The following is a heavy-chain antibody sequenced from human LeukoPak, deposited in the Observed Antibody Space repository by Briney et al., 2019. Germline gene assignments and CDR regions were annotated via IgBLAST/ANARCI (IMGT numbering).Heavy chain of an antibody. CDR2: IYTSGST. J-gene: IGHJ3*02. D-gene: IGHD3-22*01. V-gene: IGHV4-4*07. CDR1: GGSISSYY. CDR3: ARVGLGGYNDAFDI. Sequence: SETLSLTCTVSGGSISSYYWTWIRQPAGKGLDWIGRIYTSGSTNYNPSLKSRVTMSVDTSKNQFPLQLRSLTAAAPDAHYGARVGLGGYNDAFDIWGQGTMVTVSS.